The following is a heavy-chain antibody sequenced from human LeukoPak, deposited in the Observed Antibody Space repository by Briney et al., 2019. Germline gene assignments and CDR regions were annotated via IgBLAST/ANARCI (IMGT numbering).Heavy chain of an antibody. Sequence: GGSLRLSCAASGFTFSSYAMHWVRQAPGKGLEWVAVISYDGSNKYYADSVKGRFTISRDNSKNTLYLQMNSLRAEDTAAYYCARDPLNGRFYYYYMDVWGKGTTVTVSS. V-gene: IGHV3-30*04. J-gene: IGHJ6*03. CDR2: ISYDGSNK. CDR3: ARDPLNGRFYYYYMDV. CDR1: GFTFSSYA. D-gene: IGHD3-16*01.